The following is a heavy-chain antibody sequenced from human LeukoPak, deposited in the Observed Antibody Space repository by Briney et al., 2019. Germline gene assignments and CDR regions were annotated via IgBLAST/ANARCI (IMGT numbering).Heavy chain of an antibody. J-gene: IGHJ2*01. CDR3: ARDMEQWLVQDWYFDL. CDR1: GFTFSSYG. Sequence: GGSLRLSCAASGFTFSSYGMHWVRQAPGKGVEWVAVLWYDGRNKYYADSVKGRFTISRDNSKNTLFLQMNILRAEDTAVYYCARDMEQWLVQDWYFDLWGRGTLVTVSS. D-gene: IGHD6-19*01. CDR2: LWYDGRNK. V-gene: IGHV3-33*01.